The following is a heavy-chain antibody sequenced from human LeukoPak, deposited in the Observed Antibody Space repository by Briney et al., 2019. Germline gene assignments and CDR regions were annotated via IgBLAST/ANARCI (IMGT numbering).Heavy chain of an antibody. CDR3: AREVKASGYYDSSVSFDY. CDR2: INPNSGGK. J-gene: IGHJ4*02. V-gene: IGHV1-2*02. CDR1: GYTFTGYY. Sequence: ASVKVSCKASGYTFTGYYMHWVRQAPGQGLEWMGRINPNSGGKNYAQKFQGSVTMTRDTSISTAYMELSRLRSDDTAVYYCAREVKASGYYDSSVSFDYWGQGTLVTVSS. D-gene: IGHD3-22*01.